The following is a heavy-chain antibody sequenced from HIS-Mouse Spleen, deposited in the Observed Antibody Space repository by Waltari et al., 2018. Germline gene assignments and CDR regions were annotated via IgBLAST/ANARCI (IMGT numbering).Heavy chain of an antibody. D-gene: IGHD3-3*01. CDR3: ARSPYYDFWSGYSDNWFDP. Sequence: QVQLQESGPGLVKPSQTLSLPCTVSGCSISRGGYYCSWIRQHPGKGLEWIGYIYYIGSTYYNPSLKSRVTISVDTSKNQFSLKLSSVTAADTAVYYCARSPYYDFWSGYSDNWFDPWGQGTLVTVSS. J-gene: IGHJ5*02. V-gene: IGHV4-31*03. CDR1: GCSISRGGYY. CDR2: IYYIGST.